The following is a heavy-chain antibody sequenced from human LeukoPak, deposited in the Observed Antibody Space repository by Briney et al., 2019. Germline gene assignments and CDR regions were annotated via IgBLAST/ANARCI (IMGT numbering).Heavy chain of an antibody. CDR2: IMPNGETR. D-gene: IGHD2-15*01. V-gene: IGHV3-64*01. CDR3: ARDRDGGFAFDF. CDR1: GFSFSNYV. Sequence: PGGSLRLSCAASGFSFSNYVMHWVRQAPGKGLEYVSAIMPNGETRGYANSMKGRFTISRDNSKNTLYLQMGSLRAEDMAIYYCARDRDGGFAFDFWGQGTLVSVSS. J-gene: IGHJ3*01.